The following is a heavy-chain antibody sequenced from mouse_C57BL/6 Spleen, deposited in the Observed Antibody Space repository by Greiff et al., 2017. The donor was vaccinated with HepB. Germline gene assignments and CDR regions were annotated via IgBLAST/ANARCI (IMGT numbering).Heavy chain of an antibody. J-gene: IGHJ2*01. CDR1: GYTFTSYW. Sequence: QVQLQQPGAELVKPGASVKLSCKASGYTFTSYWMHWVKQRPGQGLEWIGMIHPNSGSTNYNEKFKSKATLTVDKSSSTAYMQLSSLTSEDSAVYYCARRENLYGPFDYWGQGTTLTVSS. V-gene: IGHV1-64*01. D-gene: IGHD1-2*01. CDR2: IHPNSGST. CDR3: ARRENLYGPFDY.